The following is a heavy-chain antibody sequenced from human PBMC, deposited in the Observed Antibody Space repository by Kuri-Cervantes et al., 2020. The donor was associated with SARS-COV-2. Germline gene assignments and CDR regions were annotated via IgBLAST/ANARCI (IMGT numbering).Heavy chain of an antibody. CDR3: ARGPRVYDILTGYYCAFDL. V-gene: IGHV3-21*01. CDR1: EFTFSSYS. D-gene: IGHD3-9*01. J-gene: IGHJ3*01. Sequence: GESLKISCAASEFTFSSYSMNWVRQAPGKGLEWVSSISSSSSYIYYADSVKGRFTISRDNAKNSLYLQMNSLRAEDTAVYYCARGPRVYDILTGYYCAFDLWGQGTMVTVSS. CDR2: ISSSSSYI.